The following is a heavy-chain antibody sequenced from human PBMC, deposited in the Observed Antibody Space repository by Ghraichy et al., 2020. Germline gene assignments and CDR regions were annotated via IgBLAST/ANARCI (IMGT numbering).Heavy chain of an antibody. V-gene: IGHV3-33*01. CDR2: IWYDGSNK. D-gene: IGHD2-15*01. Sequence: GGSLRLSCAASGFTFSSYGMHWVRQAPGKGLEWVAVIWYDGSNKYYADSVKGRFTISRDNSKNTLYLQMNSLRAEDTAVYYCARGDCSGGSCYLEPQGDDYRGQGTLVTVSS. CDR1: GFTFSSYG. J-gene: IGHJ4*02. CDR3: ARGDCSGGSCYLEPQGDDY.